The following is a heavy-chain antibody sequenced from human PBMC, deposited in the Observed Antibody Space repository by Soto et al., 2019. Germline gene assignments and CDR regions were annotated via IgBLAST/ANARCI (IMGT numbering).Heavy chain of an antibody. Sequence: PSQTLSLTCDISGGSVPLKSCNWNWIRQSPSRGLEWLGRTYYDSKWINDYALSVKRRIIINADTSTNQISLQLNSVTPDDTAVYYCSRGGLMDGIDVWGQGSTVTGSS. D-gene: IGHD3-16*01. V-gene: IGHV6-1*01. J-gene: IGHJ6*02. CDR3: SRGGLMDGIDV. CDR1: GGSVPLKSCN. CDR2: TYYDSKWIN.